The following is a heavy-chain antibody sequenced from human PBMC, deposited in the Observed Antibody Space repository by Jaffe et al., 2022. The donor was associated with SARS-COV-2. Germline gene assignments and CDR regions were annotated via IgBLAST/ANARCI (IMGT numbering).Heavy chain of an antibody. CDR2: ISSSSSYI. D-gene: IGHD6-19*01. V-gene: IGHV3-21*01. CDR1: GFSFSSYS. J-gene: IGHJ4*02. Sequence: EVQLVESGGGLVKPGGSLRLSCAASGFSFSSYSMNWVRQAPGKGLEWVSSISSSSSYIYYADSVKGRFTISRDNAQNSLYLQMNSLRGEDTAVYYCARDPNNYIAVAGGFAIDSWGQGTLVTVSS. CDR3: ARDPNNYIAVAGGFAIDS.